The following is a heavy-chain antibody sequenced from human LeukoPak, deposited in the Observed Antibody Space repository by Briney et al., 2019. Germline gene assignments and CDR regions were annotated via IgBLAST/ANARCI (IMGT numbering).Heavy chain of an antibody. J-gene: IGHJ4*02. CDR2: ISGSGGST. V-gene: IGHV3-23*01. CDR1: GFTFSSYA. CDR3: ARDYDFWSGYYDY. D-gene: IGHD3-3*01. Sequence: GGSLRLSCAASGFTFSSYAMSWVRQAPGEGLEWVSAISGSGGSTYYADSVKGRFTISRDNSKNTLYLQMNSLRAEDTAVYYCARDYDFWSGYYDYWGQGTLVTVSS.